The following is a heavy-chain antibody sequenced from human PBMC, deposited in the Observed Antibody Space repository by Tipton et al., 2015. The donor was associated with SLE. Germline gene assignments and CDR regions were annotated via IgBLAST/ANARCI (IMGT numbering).Heavy chain of an antibody. V-gene: IGHV4-39*01. CDR2: IDYSGST. CDR1: GGSISSSSYY. D-gene: IGHD2-8*02. J-gene: IGHJ5*02. Sequence: TLSLTCSVSGGSISSSSYYRGWIRQPPGKGLEWIGSIDYSGSTYYNPSLKSRVTISVDTSKNQFSLKLSSVTAADTAVYYCARQSYPGLVVYAHNWFDPWGQGTLVTVSS. CDR3: ARQSYPGLVVYAHNWFDP.